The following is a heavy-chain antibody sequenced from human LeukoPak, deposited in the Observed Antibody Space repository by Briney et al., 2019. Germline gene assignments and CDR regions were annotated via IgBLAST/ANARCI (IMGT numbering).Heavy chain of an antibody. CDR2: IRYDGSNK. J-gene: IGHJ4*02. Sequence: GGSLRLSCAASGFTFSSYGMHWVRQAPGKGLEWVAFIRYDGSNKYYADSVKGRFTISRDNSKNTLYLQMNSLRAEDTAVYYCAKEPSGWFGPSDYWGQGTLVTVSS. D-gene: IGHD6-19*01. CDR1: GFTFSSYG. V-gene: IGHV3-30*02. CDR3: AKEPSGWFGPSDY.